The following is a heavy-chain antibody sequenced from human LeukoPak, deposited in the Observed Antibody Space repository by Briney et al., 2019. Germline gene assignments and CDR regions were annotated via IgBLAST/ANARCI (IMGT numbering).Heavy chain of an antibody. V-gene: IGHV1-8*01. D-gene: IGHD3/OR15-3a*01. CDR2: MNPNSDNT. J-gene: IGHJ6*03. CDR3: ARALSWTSQSYYYMYV. Sequence: ASVKVSCKASGYPFTSYDINWVRQATGQGLEWMGWMNPNSDNTGYAQNFQGRDTMTKNTSITTAYMELSSLRSEDTAVYYCARALSWTSQSYYYMYVCGKGTTVTVSS. CDR1: GYPFTSYD.